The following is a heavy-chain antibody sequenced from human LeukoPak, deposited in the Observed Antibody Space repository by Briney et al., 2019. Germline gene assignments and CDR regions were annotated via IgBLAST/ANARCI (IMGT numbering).Heavy chain of an antibody. D-gene: IGHD1-26*01. CDR3: ARVMRVGAVDY. CDR2: ISSSSSYI. J-gene: IGHJ4*02. CDR1: GLTFISFT. Sequence: GGPLKSSGEAPGLTFISFTLTWFPKPPGKELKWVSSISSSSSYIYYADSVKGRFTISRDNAKNSLYLQMNSLRAEDTAVYYCARVMRVGAVDYWGQGTLVTVSS. V-gene: IGHV3-21*01.